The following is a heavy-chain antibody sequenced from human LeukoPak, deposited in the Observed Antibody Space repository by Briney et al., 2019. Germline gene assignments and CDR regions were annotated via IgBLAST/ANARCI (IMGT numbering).Heavy chain of an antibody. CDR2: IIPIFGTA. V-gene: IGHV1-69*13. J-gene: IGHJ6*02. D-gene: IGHD6-6*01. Sequence: SVKVSCKASGGTFSSYAISWVRQAPGQGLEWMGGIIPIFGTANYAQKFQGRVTITADESTSTAYMELSSLRSEDTAVYYCARVRTIAARPPYYYGMDVWGQGTTVTVSS. CDR1: GGTFSSYA. CDR3: ARVRTIAARPPYYYGMDV.